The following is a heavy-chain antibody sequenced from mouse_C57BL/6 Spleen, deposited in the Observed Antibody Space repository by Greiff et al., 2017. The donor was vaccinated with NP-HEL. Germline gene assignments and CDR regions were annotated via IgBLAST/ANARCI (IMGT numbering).Heavy chain of an antibody. CDR2: ISSGSSTI. Sequence: EVQGVESGGGLVKPGGSLKLSCAASGFTFSDYGMHWVRQAPEKGLEWVAYISSGSSTIYYADTVKGRFTISRDNAKNTLFLQMTSLRSEDTAMYYCARGDYYGSSLSWFAYWGQGTLVTVSA. CDR1: GFTFSDYG. D-gene: IGHD1-1*01. CDR3: ARGDYYGSSLSWFAY. V-gene: IGHV5-17*01. J-gene: IGHJ3*01.